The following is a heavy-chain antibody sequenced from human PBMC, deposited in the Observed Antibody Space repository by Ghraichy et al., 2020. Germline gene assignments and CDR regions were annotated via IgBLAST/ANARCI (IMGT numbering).Heavy chain of an antibody. J-gene: IGHJ6*02. D-gene: IGHD2-2*01. CDR2: LYYSGGT. V-gene: IGHV4-59*01. Sequence: SETLSLTCTVSDDSISNYYWHWIRQPPGKGLEWIGYLYYSGGTNYNPSLRSRVTMSVDTSKNQFSLKLSSVTAADSAVYYCARGHCSGNTCYAWDYYYGMDVWGQGTPVTVSS. CDR1: DDSISNYY. CDR3: ARGHCSGNTCYAWDYYYGMDV.